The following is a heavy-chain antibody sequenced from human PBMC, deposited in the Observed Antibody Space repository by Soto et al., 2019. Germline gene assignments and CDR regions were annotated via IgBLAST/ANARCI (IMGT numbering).Heavy chain of an antibody. Sequence: PGGSLRLSCAASGFTFSSYGMHWVRQAPGKGLEWVAVIWYDGSNKYYADSVKGRFTISRDNSKNTLYLQMNSLRAEDTAVYYCARGRLLDDAFDIWGQGTRSPSPQ. CDR3: ARGRLLDDAFDI. CDR2: IWYDGSNK. J-gene: IGHJ3*02. V-gene: IGHV3-33*01. CDR1: GFTFSSYG. D-gene: IGHD1-26*01.